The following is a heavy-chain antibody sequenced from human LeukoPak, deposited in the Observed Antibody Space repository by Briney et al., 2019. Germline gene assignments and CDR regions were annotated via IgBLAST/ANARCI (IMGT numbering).Heavy chain of an antibody. J-gene: IGHJ6*03. D-gene: IGHD6-6*01. CDR1: GYTFTGYY. Sequence: ASVKVSCKASGYTFTGYYMHWVRQAPGQGLERMGRINPNSGGTNYAQKFQGRVTMTRDTSISTAYMELSRLRSDDTAVYYCARGEYSSSYYYYYMDVWGKGTTVTVSS. CDR2: INPNSGGT. V-gene: IGHV1-2*06. CDR3: ARGEYSSSYYYYYMDV.